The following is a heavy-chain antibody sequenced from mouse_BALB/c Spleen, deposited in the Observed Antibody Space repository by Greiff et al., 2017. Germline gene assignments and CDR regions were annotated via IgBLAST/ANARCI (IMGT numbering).Heavy chain of an antibody. CDR2: ISSGGST. Sequence: DVKLVESGGGLVKPGGSLKLSCAASGFTFSSYAMSWVRQTPEKRLEWVASISSGGSTYYPDSVKGRFTISRDNARNILYLQMSSLRSEDTAMYYCARGRDYGSIPFAYWGQGTLVTVSA. V-gene: IGHV5-6-5*01. J-gene: IGHJ3*01. D-gene: IGHD1-1*01. CDR3: ARGRDYGSIPFAY. CDR1: GFTFSSYA.